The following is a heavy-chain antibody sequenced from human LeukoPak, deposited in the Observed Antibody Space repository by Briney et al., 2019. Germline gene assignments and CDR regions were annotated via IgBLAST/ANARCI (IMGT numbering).Heavy chain of an antibody. CDR2: IKQDGSEK. J-gene: IGHJ5*02. D-gene: IGHD3-10*01. CDR1: GFTFSSYW. CDR3: ARPADRGHYNWFDP. V-gene: IGHV3-7*04. Sequence: PGGSLRLSCVASGFTFSSYWMSCVRQAPGKGLEWVSNIKQDGSEKDYVDSVKGRFTISRDNAKNSLYLQMNSLRAEDTAVYYCARPADRGHYNWFDPWGQGTLVTVSS.